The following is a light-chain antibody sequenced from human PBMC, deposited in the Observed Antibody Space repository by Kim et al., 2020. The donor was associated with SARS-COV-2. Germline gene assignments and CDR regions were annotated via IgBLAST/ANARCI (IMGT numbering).Light chain of an antibody. V-gene: IGLV2-14*01. CDR3: SSYTSSSTFPSV. CDR2: DVS. CDR1: SSDVGGYNY. Sequence: QSVLTQPASVSGSPGQSITISCTGTSSDVGGYNYVSWYQQHPGKAPKLMIYDVSKRPSGVSNRFSGSKSGNTASLTISGLQAEDEADYYCSSYTSSSTFPSVFGTGTKVTVL. J-gene: IGLJ1*01.